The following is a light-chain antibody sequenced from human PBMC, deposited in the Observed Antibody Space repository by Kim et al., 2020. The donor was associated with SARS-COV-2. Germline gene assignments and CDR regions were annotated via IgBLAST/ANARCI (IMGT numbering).Light chain of an antibody. CDR3: TSYTGSGIVGD. CDR2: DVN. Sequence: QSALTQPASVSGSPGQSITISCTGTSSDIGYYNYVTWYQQHPGKAPKLIIFDVNKRPSGVPIRFSGSKSGNTASLIISGLQAEDEADYYCTSYTGSGIVGDFGGGTQLTVL. CDR1: SSDIGYYNY. V-gene: IGLV2-14*03. J-gene: IGLJ2*01.